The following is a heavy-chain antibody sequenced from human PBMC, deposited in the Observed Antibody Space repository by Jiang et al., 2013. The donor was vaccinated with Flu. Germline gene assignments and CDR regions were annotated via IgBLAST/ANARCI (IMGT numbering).Heavy chain of an antibody. CDR2: ISSSGSTI. Sequence: VSYISSSGSTIYYADSVKGRFTISRDNAKNSLYLQMNSLRAEDTAVYYCARDPLRFLEWLPTPHFDYWGQGTLVTVSS. V-gene: IGHV3-11*01. CDR3: ARDPLRFLEWLPTPHFDY. J-gene: IGHJ4*02. D-gene: IGHD3-3*01.